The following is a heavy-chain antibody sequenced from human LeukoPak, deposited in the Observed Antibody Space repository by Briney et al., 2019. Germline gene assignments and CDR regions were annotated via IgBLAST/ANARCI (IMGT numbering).Heavy chain of an antibody. D-gene: IGHD3-10*01. J-gene: IGHJ4*02. V-gene: IGHV3-21*01. CDR2: ISSSSSYI. CDR3: ARTLYGSGSYYNFGY. CDR1: GFTFSSYS. Sequence: PGGSLRLSCAASGFTFSSYSMNWVRQAPGKGLEWVSSISSSSSYIYYADSVKGRFTISRDNAKNSLYLQMNSLRAEDTAVYYCARTLYGSGSYYNFGYWGQGTLVTASS.